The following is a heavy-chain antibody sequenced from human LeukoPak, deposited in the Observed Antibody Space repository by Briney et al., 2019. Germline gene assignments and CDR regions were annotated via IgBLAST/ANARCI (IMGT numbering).Heavy chain of an antibody. CDR1: GGSISSYY. D-gene: IGHD3-22*01. CDR2: IYYSGST. Sequence: SETLSLTCTVSGGSISSYYWSWIRQPPGKGLEWIGYIYYSGSTNYNPSLKSRVAISVDTSKNQFSLKLSSVTAADTAVYYCARGGYYYDSSGYYYFDYWGQGTLVTVSS. V-gene: IGHV4-59*01. CDR3: ARGGYYYDSSGYYYFDY. J-gene: IGHJ4*02.